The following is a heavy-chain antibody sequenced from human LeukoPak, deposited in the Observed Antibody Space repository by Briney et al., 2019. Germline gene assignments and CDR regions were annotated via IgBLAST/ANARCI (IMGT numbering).Heavy chain of an antibody. Sequence: ASVKVSCKASGDTFSSYAISWVRQAPGQGLEWMGRIIPIFGTANYAQKFQGRVTITTDESTSTAYMELSSLRSEDTAVYYCARAEVATIPTWGQGTLVTVSS. CDR3: ARAEVATIPT. V-gene: IGHV1-69*05. D-gene: IGHD5-12*01. CDR2: IIPIFGTA. CDR1: GDTFSSYA. J-gene: IGHJ4*02.